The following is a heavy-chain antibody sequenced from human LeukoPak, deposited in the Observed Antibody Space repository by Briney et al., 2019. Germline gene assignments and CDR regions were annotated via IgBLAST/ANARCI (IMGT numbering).Heavy chain of an antibody. CDR1: GFSLSSYA. Sequence: PGGSLRLSCAASGFSLSSYAMSWVRQAPGKGLEWVSAISGSGGSTYYADSVKGRFTISRDNSKNTLYLQMNSLRAEDTAVYYCARRAGAYSHPYDYWGQGTLVTVSS. D-gene: IGHD4/OR15-4a*01. CDR2: ISGSGGST. J-gene: IGHJ4*02. V-gene: IGHV3-23*01. CDR3: ARRAGAYSHPYDY.